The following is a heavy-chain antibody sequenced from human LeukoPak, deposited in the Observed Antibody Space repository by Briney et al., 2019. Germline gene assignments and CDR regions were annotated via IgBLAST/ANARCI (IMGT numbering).Heavy chain of an antibody. CDR2: INPSGGST. CDR3: AREAPSGIAVAGFDY. CDR1: GYTFTSYY. Sequence: ASVKVSCKASGYTFTSYYMHWVRQAPGQGLEWMGIINPSGGSTSYAQKFQGRVTMTRDKSTSTAYMELSSLRSEDTAVYYCAREAPSGIAVAGFDYWGQGTLVTVSS. J-gene: IGHJ4*02. D-gene: IGHD6-19*01. V-gene: IGHV1-46*01.